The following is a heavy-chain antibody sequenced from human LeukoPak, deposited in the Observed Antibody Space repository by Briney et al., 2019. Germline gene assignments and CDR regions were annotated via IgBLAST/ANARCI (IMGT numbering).Heavy chain of an antibody. D-gene: IGHD3-10*01. CDR3: ASYGSGRQNHDAFDI. CDR1: GGSISSYY. Sequence: SETLSLTCTVSGGSISSYYWSWIRQPPGKGLEWIGSIYYSGSTYYNPSLKSRVTISVDTSKNQFSLKLSSVTAADTAVYYCASYGSGRQNHDAFDIWGQGTMVTVSS. CDR2: IYYSGST. V-gene: IGHV4-39*07. J-gene: IGHJ3*02.